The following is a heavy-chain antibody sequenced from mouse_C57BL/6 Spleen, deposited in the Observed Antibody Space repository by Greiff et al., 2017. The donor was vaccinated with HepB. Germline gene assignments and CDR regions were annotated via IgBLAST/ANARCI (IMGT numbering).Heavy chain of an antibody. CDR2: ISGGGGNT. Sequence: DVMLVESGGGLVKPGGSLKLSCAASGFTFSSYTMSWVRQTPEKRLEWVATISGGGGNTYYPDSVKGRFTISRDNAKNTLYLQMSSLRSEDTALYYWASYYYGSSWFAYWGQGTLVTVSA. CDR1: GFTFSSYT. V-gene: IGHV5-9*01. CDR3: ASYYYGSSWFAY. D-gene: IGHD1-1*01. J-gene: IGHJ3*01.